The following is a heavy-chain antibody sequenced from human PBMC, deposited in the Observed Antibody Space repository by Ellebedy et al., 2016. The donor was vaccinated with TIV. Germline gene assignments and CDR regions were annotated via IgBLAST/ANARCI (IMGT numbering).Heavy chain of an antibody. V-gene: IGHV3-33*01. CDR3: ARDRYFSGRSSGYFDF. J-gene: IGHJ4*02. D-gene: IGHD6-19*01. CDR2: IWHDGSRT. CDR1: GFIFSDYG. Sequence: GESLKISCATSGFIFSDYGMHWVRQAPGMGLEWVAFIWHDGSRTYYADSVKGRFTISRDFSENTVSLQVNSLRVEDTAIYFCARDRYFSGRSSGYFDFWGQGTLVTVSS.